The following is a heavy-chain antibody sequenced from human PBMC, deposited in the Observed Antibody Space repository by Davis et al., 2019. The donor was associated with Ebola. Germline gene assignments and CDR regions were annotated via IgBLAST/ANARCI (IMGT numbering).Heavy chain of an antibody. CDR3: ARTVDSFWYFDL. V-gene: IGHV3-74*01. CDR1: GFTFSSDW. D-gene: IGHD4-23*01. J-gene: IGHJ2*01. Sequence: HTGGSLRLSCAASGFTFSSDWMHWVRQAPGKGLVWVSRISSDGRSTTYADSVKGRFTISRDNAKNTLYLQMNSLRAEDTAVYYCARTVDSFWYFDLWGRGTLVTASS. CDR2: ISSDGRST.